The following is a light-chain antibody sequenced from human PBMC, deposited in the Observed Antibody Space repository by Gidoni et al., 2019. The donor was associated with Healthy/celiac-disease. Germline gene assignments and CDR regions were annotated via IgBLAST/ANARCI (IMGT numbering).Light chain of an antibody. CDR3: QAWDSSTVV. V-gene: IGLV3-1*01. Sequence: SSELTQPTSVSVSPGQTATITCSGDKLGDKYACWYQQKPGQSPVLVIYQDNKQPSAIPERFSGSNSGNTATLTISGTQAMDEADYYCQAWDSSTVVFGGGTKLTVL. CDR1: KLGDKY. CDR2: QDN. J-gene: IGLJ2*01.